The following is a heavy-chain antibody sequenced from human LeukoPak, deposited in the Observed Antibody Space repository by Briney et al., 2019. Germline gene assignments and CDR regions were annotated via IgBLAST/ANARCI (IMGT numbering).Heavy chain of an antibody. J-gene: IGHJ6*02. V-gene: IGHV3-48*02. CDR3: ARGYASGTYF. CDR2: ISSSSRII. Sequence: GGSLRLSCVASGFTFSNYGMSWVRQAPGKGLEWVSHISSSSRIINYADSVKGRFTISRDNAKNSLYLQMNSLRDEDTAVYYCARGYASGTYFWGQGTTVSVSS. D-gene: IGHD3-10*01. CDR1: GFTFSNYG.